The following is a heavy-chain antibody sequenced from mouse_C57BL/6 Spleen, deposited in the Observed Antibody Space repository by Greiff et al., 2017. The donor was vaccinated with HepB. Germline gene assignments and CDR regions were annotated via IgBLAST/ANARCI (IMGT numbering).Heavy chain of an antibody. CDR2: IDPANGNT. V-gene: IGHV14-3*01. CDR3: APNYVGSSPWFAY. CDR1: GFNIKNTY. Sequence: EVKLQQSVAELVRPGASVKLSCTASGFNIKNTYMHWVKQRPEQGLEWIGRIDPANGNTKYAPKFQGKATITADTSSNTAYLQLSSLTSEDTAIYYCAPNYVGSSPWFAYWGQGTLVTVSA. D-gene: IGHD1-1*01. J-gene: IGHJ3*01.